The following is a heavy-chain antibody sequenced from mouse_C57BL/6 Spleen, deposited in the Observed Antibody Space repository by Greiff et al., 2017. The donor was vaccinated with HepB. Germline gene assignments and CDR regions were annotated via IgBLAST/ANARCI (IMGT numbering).Heavy chain of an antibody. J-gene: IGHJ4*01. Sequence: EVQLQQSGPELVKPGASVKISCKASGYTFTDYYMNWVKQSHGKSLEWIGDINPNNGGTSYNQKFKGKATLTVDKSSSTAYMELRSLTSEDSAVYYCARREYYSNYYYYAMDYWGQGTSVTVSS. CDR2: INPNNGGT. D-gene: IGHD2-5*01. V-gene: IGHV1-26*01. CDR3: ARREYYSNYYYYAMDY. CDR1: GYTFTDYY.